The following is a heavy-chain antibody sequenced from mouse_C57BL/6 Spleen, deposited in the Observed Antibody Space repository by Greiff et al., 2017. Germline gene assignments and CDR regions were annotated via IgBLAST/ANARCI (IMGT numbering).Heavy chain of an antibody. J-gene: IGHJ2*01. CDR1: GYTFTDYY. D-gene: IGHD1-1*01. CDR2: INPNNGGT. V-gene: IGHV1-26*01. Sequence: VQLQQSGPELVKPGASVKISCKASGYTFTDYYMNWVKQSHGKSLEWIGDINPNNGGTSYNQKFKGKATLTVDKSSSTAYMELRSLTSEDSAVYYCAPTTVVATDYWGQGTTLTVSS. CDR3: APTTVVATDY.